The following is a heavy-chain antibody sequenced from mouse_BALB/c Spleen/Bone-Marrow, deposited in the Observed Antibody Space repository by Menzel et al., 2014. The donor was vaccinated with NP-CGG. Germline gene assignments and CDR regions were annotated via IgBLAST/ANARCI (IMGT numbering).Heavy chain of an antibody. J-gene: IGHJ4*01. CDR3: ARSRDYGSSYYAMDY. CDR1: GFNIKDTY. CDR2: TDPANGNT. V-gene: IGHV14-3*02. D-gene: IGHD1-1*01. Sequence: XQQSGAELVKPGASVKLSCTASGFNIKDTYMHWVRQRPEQGLEWIGRTDPANGNTKYDPKFQGKATITADTSSNTAYLQLSSLTSEDTAVYYCARSRDYGSSYYAMDYWGQGTSVTVRS.